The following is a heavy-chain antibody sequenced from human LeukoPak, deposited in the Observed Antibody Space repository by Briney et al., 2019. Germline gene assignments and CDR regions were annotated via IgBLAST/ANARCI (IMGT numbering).Heavy chain of an antibody. V-gene: IGHV3-23*01. CDR2: ISNNGGYT. CDR1: GFTFSSSA. Sequence: PGGSLRLSCAASGFTFSSSAMSWVRQAPGKGLEWASAISNNGGYTYYADSVKGRFTISRDNSKNTLYLQMNSLRAEDTAVYYCASGIVGATTRYPDAFDIWGQGTMVTVSS. CDR3: ASGIVGATTRYPDAFDI. J-gene: IGHJ3*02. D-gene: IGHD1-26*01.